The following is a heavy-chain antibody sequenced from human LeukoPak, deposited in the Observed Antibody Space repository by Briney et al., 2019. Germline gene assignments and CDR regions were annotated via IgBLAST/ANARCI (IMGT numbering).Heavy chain of an antibody. CDR3: VRDRDYAFDF. Sequence: GGSLRLSCAASGFPFSNYWMSWVRQAPGKGLEGLANIKEDGSEKSYVASEKRRSLISRDNAKTSLYLQMNSRRDEDTAVYFCVRDRDYAFDFWGQGTMVTVSS. CDR2: IKEDGSEK. V-gene: IGHV3-7*01. J-gene: IGHJ3*01. CDR1: GFPFSNYW.